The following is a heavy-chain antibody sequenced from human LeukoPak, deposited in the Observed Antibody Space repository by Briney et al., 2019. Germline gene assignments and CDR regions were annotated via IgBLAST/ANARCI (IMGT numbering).Heavy chain of an antibody. CDR3: TTATPY. Sequence: GGSLMLSCAASGFTFSNAWMSWVPQAPGKGLEWVGRIKSKTYGGTADYPAPEKGRFTISRDDSENTVYLQMNSLKTEDTAVYYCTTATPYWGQGSLVTVSS. J-gene: IGHJ4*02. CDR1: GFTFSNAW. CDR2: IKSKTYGGTA. V-gene: IGHV3-15*01.